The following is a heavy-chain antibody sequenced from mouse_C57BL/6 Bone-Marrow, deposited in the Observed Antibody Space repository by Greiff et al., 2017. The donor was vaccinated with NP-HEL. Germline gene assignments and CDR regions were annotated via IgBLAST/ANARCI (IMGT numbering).Heavy chain of an antibody. J-gene: IGHJ2*01. V-gene: IGHV1-85*01. CDR2: IYPGDGGT. CDR1: GYTFTSYD. D-gene: IGHD2-12*01. CDR3: ARYDDVRYFDY. Sequence: QVQLQQSGPELVKPGASVKLSCKASGYTFTSYDINWVKQRPGQGLEGIGWIYPGDGGTKSTEKFKVKATLTVDTSSSTAYMERHSLTSEDSSVYFCARYDDVRYFDYWGQGTTLTVSS.